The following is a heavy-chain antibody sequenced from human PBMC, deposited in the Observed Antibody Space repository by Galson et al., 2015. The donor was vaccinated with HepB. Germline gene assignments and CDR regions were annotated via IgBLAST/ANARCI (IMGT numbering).Heavy chain of an antibody. CDR1: GYTFTSYG. J-gene: IGHJ4*02. D-gene: IGHD2-2*01. CDR2: TSAYNGNT. CDR3: ARGRSRYCSSTSCLRVLDY. V-gene: IGHV1-18*01. Sequence: SVKVSCKASGYTFTSYGISWVRQAPGQGLEWMGWTSAYNGNTNYAQKLQGRVTMTTDTSTSTAYMELRSLRSDDTAVYYCARGRSRYCSSTSCLRVLDYWGQGTLVTVSS.